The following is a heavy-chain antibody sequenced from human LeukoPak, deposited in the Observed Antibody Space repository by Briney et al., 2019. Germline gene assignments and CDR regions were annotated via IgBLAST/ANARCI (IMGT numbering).Heavy chain of an antibody. D-gene: IGHD3-22*01. CDR2: IYYSGST. CDR1: GGSISSGGYY. V-gene: IGHV4-31*03. CDR3: ARFVSGYDYYFDY. Sequence: PSETLSLAYTVSGGSISSGGYYWSWIRQHPGKGLEWIGCIYYSGSTYYNPSLKSRVTISVDTSKNQFSLKLSSVTAADTAVYYCARFVSGYDYYFDYWGQGTLVTVSS. J-gene: IGHJ4*02.